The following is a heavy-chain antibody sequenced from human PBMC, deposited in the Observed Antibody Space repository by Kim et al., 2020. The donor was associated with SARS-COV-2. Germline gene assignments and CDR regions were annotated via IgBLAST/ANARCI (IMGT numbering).Heavy chain of an antibody. Sequence: GGSLRLSCAASGFTFDDYAMHWVRQAPGKGLEWVSLISWDGGSTYYADSVKGRFTISRDNSKNSLYLQMNSLRAEDTALYYCAKDIRFGEDSSGWYGAEGYYYGMDVWGQGTTVTVSS. D-gene: IGHD6-19*01. CDR1: GFTFDDYA. CDR2: ISWDGGST. V-gene: IGHV3-43D*03. J-gene: IGHJ6*02. CDR3: AKDIRFGEDSSGWYGAEGYYYGMDV.